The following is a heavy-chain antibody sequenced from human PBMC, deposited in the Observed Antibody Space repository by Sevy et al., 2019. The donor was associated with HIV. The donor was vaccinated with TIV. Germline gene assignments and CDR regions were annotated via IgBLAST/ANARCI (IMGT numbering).Heavy chain of an antibody. D-gene: IGHD4-4*01. Sequence: GGSLRLSCAASGFTFSNYWMHWVRQAPGKGLVWVSGINSAGISINYADSVKGRFTISRDNAKNTLYLQMNSLRAEDTAVYYCARDEPTNSNLDYWGQGTLVTVSS. CDR3: ARDEPTNSNLDY. V-gene: IGHV3-74*01. CDR2: INSAGISI. CDR1: GFTFSNYW. J-gene: IGHJ4*02.